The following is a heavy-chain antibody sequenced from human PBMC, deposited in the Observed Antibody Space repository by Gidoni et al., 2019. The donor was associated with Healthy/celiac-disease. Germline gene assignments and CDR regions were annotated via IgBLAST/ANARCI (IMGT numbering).Heavy chain of an antibody. CDR2: ISYDGSNK. J-gene: IGHJ6*02. D-gene: IGHD2-15*01. V-gene: IGHV3-30*18. Sequence: QVQLVESGGGVVQPGRSLRLSCAASGFTFSSYGMHWVRQAPGKGLEWVAVISYDGSNKYYADSVKGRFTISRDNSKNTLYLQMNSLRAEDTAVYYCAKDAGGIWYYYYGMDVWGQGTTVTVSS. CDR1: GFTFSSYG. CDR3: AKDAGGIWYYYYGMDV.